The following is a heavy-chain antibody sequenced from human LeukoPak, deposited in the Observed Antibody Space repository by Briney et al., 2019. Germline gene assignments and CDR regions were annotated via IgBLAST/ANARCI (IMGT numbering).Heavy chain of an antibody. J-gene: IGHJ4*02. CDR3: ATRPAVADYFDN. V-gene: IGHV3-23*01. CDR1: GFTFSSHA. CDR2: ISVSGGYT. Sequence: PGGSLRLSCAASGFTFSSHAMCWVRQAPGKGLEWVSSISVSGGYTYYADSVKGWFAISRDNSKNTLYLQMNSLRAEDTAVYYCATRPAVADYFDNWGQGTLVTVSS. D-gene: IGHD6-19*01.